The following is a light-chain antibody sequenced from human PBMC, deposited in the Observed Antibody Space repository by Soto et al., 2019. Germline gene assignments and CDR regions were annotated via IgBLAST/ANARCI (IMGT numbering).Light chain of an antibody. Sequence: DIQMTQSPSSLSASVGDRVTITCRASQGIGNYLAWYQQKPGKVPKLLIYAAFILQSGVPSRFSGSGTGTDFILTISSLQPEDVATYYCQHYNSAPHTFGGGTRVEI. CDR1: QGIGNY. V-gene: IGKV1-27*01. CDR3: QHYNSAPHT. CDR2: AAF. J-gene: IGKJ4*01.